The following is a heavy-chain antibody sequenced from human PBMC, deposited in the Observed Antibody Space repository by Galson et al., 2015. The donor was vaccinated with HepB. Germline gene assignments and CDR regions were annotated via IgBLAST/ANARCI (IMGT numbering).Heavy chain of an antibody. V-gene: IGHV3-30*04. CDR3: ARDRLNYYGSGSYYRRPTCFDY. D-gene: IGHD3-10*01. Sequence: SLRLSCAASGFTFSSYAMHWVRQAPGKGLEWVAVISYDGSNKYYADSVKGRFTISRDNSKNTLYLQMNSLRAEDTAVYYCARDRLNYYGSGSYYRRPTCFDYWGQGTLVTVSS. CDR1: GFTFSSYA. J-gene: IGHJ4*02. CDR2: ISYDGSNK.